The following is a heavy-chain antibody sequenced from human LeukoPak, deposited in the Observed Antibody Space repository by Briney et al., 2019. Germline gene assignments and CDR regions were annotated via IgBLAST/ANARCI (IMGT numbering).Heavy chain of an antibody. CDR3: ARRGGYSSSSVSAYMDV. Sequence: GESLKISCKGSGYSFTSYWIGWVRQMPGKGLEWMGIIYPGDSDARYSPSFQGQVTISADKSISTAYLQWSSLKASDTAMYYCARRGGYSSSSVSAYMDVWGKGTTVTVSS. D-gene: IGHD6-6*01. CDR2: IYPGDSDA. CDR1: GYSFTSYW. V-gene: IGHV5-51*01. J-gene: IGHJ6*03.